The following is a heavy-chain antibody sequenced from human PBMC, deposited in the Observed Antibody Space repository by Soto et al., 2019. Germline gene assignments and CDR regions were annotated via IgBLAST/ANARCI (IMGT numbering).Heavy chain of an antibody. D-gene: IGHD6-19*01. CDR2: IYHSGDT. V-gene: IGHV4-38-2*02. CDR3: AKDSIVVAGTIVDY. J-gene: IGHJ4*02. Sequence: SETLSLTCAVSGYSVTSGYYCGWIRQPPGKGLEWIGSIYHSGDTYYNPSLKSRVTISVDTSKNHFSLKLTSVTAADTAVYYCAKDSIVVAGTIVDYWGQGTMITVSA. CDR1: GYSVTSGYY.